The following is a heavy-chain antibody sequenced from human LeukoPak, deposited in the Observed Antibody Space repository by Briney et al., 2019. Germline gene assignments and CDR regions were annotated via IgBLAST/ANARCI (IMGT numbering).Heavy chain of an antibody. J-gene: IGHJ4*02. CDR3: ARGGWNKFDY. Sequence: SETLSLTCTVSGGSISSYYWSWIRQPPGKGLEWIGFIFYSGTTNYNPSLKSRVTISVDTSKSQFSLKLSSVTAADTAVYYCARGGWNKFDYWGQGTLVTVSS. CDR2: IFYSGTT. D-gene: IGHD3-22*01. CDR1: GGSISSYY. V-gene: IGHV4-59*01.